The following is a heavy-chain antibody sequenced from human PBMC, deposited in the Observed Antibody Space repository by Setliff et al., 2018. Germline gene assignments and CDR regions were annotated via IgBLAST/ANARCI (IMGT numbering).Heavy chain of an antibody. CDR1: GYTFTGYY. J-gene: IGHJ4*02. D-gene: IGHD3-22*01. V-gene: IGHV1-2*04. CDR2: INPNSGGT. Sequence: ASVKVSCKASGYTFTGYYMHWVRQAPGQGLEWMGWINPNSGGTNYAQKFQGWVTMTRDASISTAYMELSRLRSDDTAVYYCARDRDSSGYPYYFDYWGQGTLVTVSS. CDR3: ARDRDSSGYPYYFDY.